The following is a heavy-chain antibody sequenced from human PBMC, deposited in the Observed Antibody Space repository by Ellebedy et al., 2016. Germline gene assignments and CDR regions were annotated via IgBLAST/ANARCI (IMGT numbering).Heavy chain of an antibody. Sequence: GGSLRLSCAASGFTFSNYAMSWVRQAPGKGLEWVSGISGSGGSTSYADSVKGRFTISRDNSKNTLYLQVSSLRAEDTAVYYCAKDWVTLVRGFLDPWGQGTLVTVSS. CDR3: AKDWVTLVRGFLDP. CDR1: GFTFSNYA. V-gene: IGHV3-23*01. J-gene: IGHJ5*02. D-gene: IGHD3-10*01. CDR2: ISGSGGST.